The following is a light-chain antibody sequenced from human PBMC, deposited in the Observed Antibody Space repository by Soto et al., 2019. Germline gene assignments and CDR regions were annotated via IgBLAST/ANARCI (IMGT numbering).Light chain of an antibody. CDR2: DVS. J-gene: IGLJ2*01. V-gene: IGLV2-14*01. Sequence: QSALTQPASVSGSPGQSITISCTGTSSDVGGYNYVSWYQQHPGKAHKRMIYDVSNRPSGVSNRFSGSKSGKTASLTISGLQAEDEADYYCSSYTSSSTVVFGGGTKLTVL. CDR1: SSDVGGYNY. CDR3: SSYTSSSTVV.